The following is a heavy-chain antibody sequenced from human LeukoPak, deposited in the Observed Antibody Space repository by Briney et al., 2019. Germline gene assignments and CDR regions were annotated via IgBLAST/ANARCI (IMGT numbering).Heavy chain of an antibody. CDR3: ATTYYYDSSGYDGEYYFDY. Sequence: SETLSLTCTASGGSISSYYWSWIRQPAGKGLEWIGRIYTSGSTNYNPSLKSRVTMSVDTSKNQFSLKLSSVTAADTAVYYCATTYYYDSSGYDGEYYFDYWGQGTLVTVSS. D-gene: IGHD3-22*01. CDR2: IYTSGST. V-gene: IGHV4-4*07. CDR1: GGSISSYY. J-gene: IGHJ4*02.